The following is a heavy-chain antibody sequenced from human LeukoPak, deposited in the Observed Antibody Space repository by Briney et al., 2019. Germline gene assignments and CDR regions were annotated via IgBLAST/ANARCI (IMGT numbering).Heavy chain of an antibody. CDR2: IRYDGSNK. J-gene: IGHJ5*02. CDR1: GFTFSSYG. V-gene: IGHV3-30*02. D-gene: IGHD3-10*01. Sequence: LPGGSLRLSCAASGFTFSSYGMHWVRQAPGKGLEWVAFIRYDGSNKYYADSVKGRFTISRDNSKNTLYLQMNSLRAEDTAVYYCAKEFVITMVRGVPWFDPWGQGTLVTVSS. CDR3: AKEFVITMVRGVPWFDP.